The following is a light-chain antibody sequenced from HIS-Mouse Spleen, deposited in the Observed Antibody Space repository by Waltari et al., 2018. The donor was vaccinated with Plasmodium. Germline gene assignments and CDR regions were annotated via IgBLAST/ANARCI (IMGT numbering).Light chain of an antibody. J-gene: IGLJ2*01. CDR3: SSYTSSSTLV. Sequence: QSALTQPASVSGSPGQSITISCTGTSSDVGGYNYVSWYQQHPGKAPKLMIYDVSNWPSGVSNRFSGSKSGNTASLTSSGLQAEDEADYYCSSYTSSSTLVFGGGTKLTVL. CDR2: DVS. V-gene: IGLV2-14*03. CDR1: SSDVGGYNY.